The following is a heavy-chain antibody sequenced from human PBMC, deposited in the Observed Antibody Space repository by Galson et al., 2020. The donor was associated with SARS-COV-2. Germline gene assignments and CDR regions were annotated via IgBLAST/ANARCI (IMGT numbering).Heavy chain of an antibody. Sequence: SETLSLTCTVSGYSITSRSSYWGWLRQPPGPGRVWIMRKYYTGITYYNPAIKRRVTISGNTNRNQFSLKMRSVTAADAAVYYCVRLGRGSYGGRLCDYWGRGALVIVSS. J-gene: IGHJ4*02. CDR2: KYYTGIT. V-gene: IGHV4-39*01. D-gene: IGHD2-21*01. CDR1: GYSITSRSSY. CDR3: VRLGRGSYGGRLCDY.